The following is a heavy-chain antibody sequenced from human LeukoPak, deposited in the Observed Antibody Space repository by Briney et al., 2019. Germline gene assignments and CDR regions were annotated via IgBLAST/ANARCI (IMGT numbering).Heavy chain of an antibody. D-gene: IGHD2-15*01. CDR3: ARDAHCSGGSCYYMDV. V-gene: IGHV1-46*01. CDR2: INPSGGST. Sequence: GASVKVSCKASGYTFTSYYMHWVRQAPGQGLEWMGIINPSGGSTSYAQKFQGRVTMTRDMSTSTVYMELSSLRSEDTAVYYCARDAHCSGGSCYYMDVWGKGTTVTISS. CDR1: GYTFTSYY. J-gene: IGHJ6*03.